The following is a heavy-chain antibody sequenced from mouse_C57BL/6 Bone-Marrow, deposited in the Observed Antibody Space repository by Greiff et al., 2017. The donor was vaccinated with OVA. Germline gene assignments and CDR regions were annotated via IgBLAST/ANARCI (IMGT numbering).Heavy chain of an antibody. CDR3: TRGYYFDY. Sequence: QVHVKQSGAELARPGASVKMSCKASGYTFTSYTIHWVKQRPGQGLEWIGYIDPTNDYTNYNQKFKGKATLTADKSSSTAYMQLSSLTSEDSAVYYSTRGYYFDYWGQGTTLTVSS. V-gene: IGHV1-4*01. CDR1: GYTFTSYT. J-gene: IGHJ2*01. CDR2: IDPTNDYT.